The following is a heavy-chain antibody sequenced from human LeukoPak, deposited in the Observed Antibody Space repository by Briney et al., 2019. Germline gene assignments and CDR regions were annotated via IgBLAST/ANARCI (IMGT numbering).Heavy chain of an antibody. D-gene: IGHD3-22*01. CDR2: IIPIFGTA. CDR1: GGTFSSYA. J-gene: IGHJ4*02. CDR3: ARARRYYYDSSGYYTADY. Sequence: GASVKVSCKASGGTFSSYAISWVRQAPGQGLEWMGGIIPIFGTANYAQKFQGRVTITADESTSTAYMELSSLRSEDTAVYYCARARRYYYDSSGYYTADYWGQGTLVTVSS. V-gene: IGHV1-69*13.